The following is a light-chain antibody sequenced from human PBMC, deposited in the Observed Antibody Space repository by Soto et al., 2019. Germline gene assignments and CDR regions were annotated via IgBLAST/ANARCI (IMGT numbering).Light chain of an antibody. CDR2: EVT. CDR3: SSYTSSDTYV. CDR1: SGDVGSYNR. J-gene: IGLJ1*01. Sequence: QSVLTQPPSVSGSPGQSVTISCAGTSGDVGSYNRVSWYQQPPGTAPKLMIYEVTNRPSGVPDRFSGSKSGNTASLTISGLQAEDEADYYCSSYTSSDTYVFGTGTKVTVL. V-gene: IGLV2-18*02.